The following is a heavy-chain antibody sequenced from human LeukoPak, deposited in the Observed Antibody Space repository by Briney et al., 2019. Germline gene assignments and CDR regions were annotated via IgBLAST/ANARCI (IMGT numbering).Heavy chain of an antibody. D-gene: IGHD3-3*01. CDR1: GGSLTDDY. J-gene: IGHJ5*02. Sequence: PSETLSLTCAVYGGSLTDDYWSWIRQPPGRGLEWIGDINRSGSANYNPSLRGRVTISLDTSKNHFSLRLNSVTAADTAMYYCVKNFGPWGQGTLVTVSS. V-gene: IGHV4-34*01. CDR3: VKNFGP. CDR2: INRSGSA.